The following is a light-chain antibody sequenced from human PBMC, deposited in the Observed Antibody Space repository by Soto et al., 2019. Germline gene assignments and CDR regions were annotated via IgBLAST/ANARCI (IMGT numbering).Light chain of an antibody. CDR3: SSYTSSSTLVL. CDR2: DVS. CDR1: SSDVGGYNY. V-gene: IGLV2-14*01. Sequence: QSVLTEPASVSGCPGQSITISCTGTSSDVGGYNYVSWYQQHPGKAPKLMIYDVSNRPSGVSNRFSGSKSGNTASLTISGLQAEDEADYYCSSYTSSSTLVLFGGGTKLTVL. J-gene: IGLJ2*01.